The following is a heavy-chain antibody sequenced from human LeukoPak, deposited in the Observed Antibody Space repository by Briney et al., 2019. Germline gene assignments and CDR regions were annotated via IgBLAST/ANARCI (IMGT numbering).Heavy chain of an antibody. CDR1: GGSFSGYY. Sequence: PSETLSLTCAVYGGSFSGYYWSWIRQPPGKGLEWIGEINHSGSTNYNPSLKSRVTISVDTSKNQFSLKLSSVTAADTAVYYCARVIGPSPPYAFEIWGQGTMVTVSS. J-gene: IGHJ3*02. V-gene: IGHV4-34*01. CDR3: ARVIGPSPPYAFEI. CDR2: INHSGST. D-gene: IGHD2/OR15-2a*01.